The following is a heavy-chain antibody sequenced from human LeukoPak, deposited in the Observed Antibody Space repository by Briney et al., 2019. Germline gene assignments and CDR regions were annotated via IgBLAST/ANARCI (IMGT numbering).Heavy chain of an antibody. Sequence: GGSLRLSCAASGFTFSSYGMHWVRQAPGKGLEWVAVISYDGSNKYYADSVKGRFTISRDNSKNTLYLQMNSLRAEDTAVYYCAKQTRGQYSGSYWDYFDYWGQGTLVTVSS. CDR3: AKQTRGQYSGSYWDYFDY. CDR2: ISYDGSNK. J-gene: IGHJ4*02. D-gene: IGHD1-26*01. CDR1: GFTFSSYG. V-gene: IGHV3-30*18.